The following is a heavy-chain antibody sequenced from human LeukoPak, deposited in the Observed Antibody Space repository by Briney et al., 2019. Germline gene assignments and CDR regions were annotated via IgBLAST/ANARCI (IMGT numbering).Heavy chain of an antibody. CDR1: GHTFTGYY. D-gene: IGHD6-19*01. J-gene: IGHJ5*02. Sequence: GASVKVSCKASGHTFTGYYMHWVRQAPGQGLESMGWINPNSGGTNYAQKFQGRVTMTRDTSISTAYMELSRLRSDDTAVYYCARSPWAAVAVSFWFDPSGQGTLVTVSS. V-gene: IGHV1-2*02. CDR3: ARSPWAAVAVSFWFDP. CDR2: INPNSGGT.